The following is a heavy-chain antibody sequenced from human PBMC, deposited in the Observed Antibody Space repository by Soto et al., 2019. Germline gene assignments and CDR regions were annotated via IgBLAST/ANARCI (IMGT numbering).Heavy chain of an antibody. CDR3: ARGGQDFWSGPFDY. D-gene: IGHD3-3*01. CDR1: DGSIITYF. V-gene: IGHV4-4*07. CDR2: IDNSGNT. J-gene: IGHJ4*02. Sequence: SETLSLTCTVSDGSIITYFCNFIRQPAFKGLEWIGRIDNSGNTNYNPSLKSRVTMSADTSRNQFSLKLNSVTAADTAVYYCARGGQDFWSGPFDYWGQGALVTVSS.